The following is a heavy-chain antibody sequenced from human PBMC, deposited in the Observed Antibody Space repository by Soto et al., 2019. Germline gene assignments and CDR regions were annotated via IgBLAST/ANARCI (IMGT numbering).Heavy chain of an antibody. CDR2: IIPIFGTA. V-gene: IGHV1-69*12. D-gene: IGHD1-1*01. CDR1: GGTFSSYA. CDR3: AREARSLESHRTSGAGSWFDP. J-gene: IGHJ5*02. Sequence: QVQLVQSGAEVKKPGSSVKVSCKASGGTFSSYAISWVRQAHGQGLEWMGGIIPIFGTANYAQKFQGRVTITADAPTSTAYMELSSLRTEDTAVYYCAREARSLESHRTSGAGSWFDPWGQGTLVTVSS.